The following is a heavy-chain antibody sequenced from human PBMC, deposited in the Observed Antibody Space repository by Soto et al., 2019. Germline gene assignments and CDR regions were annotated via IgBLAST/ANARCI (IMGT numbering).Heavy chain of an antibody. CDR2: IYHSGST. CDR3: ARAIRALGTFDP. Sequence: SETLSLTCAVSGGSISSGGYSWSWIRQPPGKGLEWIGYIYHSGSTYYNPSLKSRVTISVDRSKNQFSLKLSSVTAADTAVYYCARAIRALGTFDPWGQGTLVTVSS. V-gene: IGHV4-30-2*01. CDR1: GGSISSGGYS. D-gene: IGHD2-21*01. J-gene: IGHJ5*02.